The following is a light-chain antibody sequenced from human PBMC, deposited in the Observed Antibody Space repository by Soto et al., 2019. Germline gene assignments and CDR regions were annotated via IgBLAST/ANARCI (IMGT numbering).Light chain of an antibody. J-gene: IGLJ1*01. CDR3: SSYTSTSPYV. CDR1: SSDVGGYNY. Sequence: QSVLTQPASVSGSPGQSSTISCTGTSSDVGGYNYVSWYQQHPDKAPELIIYDVSNRPSGVSTRFSGSKSGNTASLTISGLQAEDEADYYCSSYTSTSPYVFGTGTKVTVL. V-gene: IGLV2-14*03. CDR2: DVS.